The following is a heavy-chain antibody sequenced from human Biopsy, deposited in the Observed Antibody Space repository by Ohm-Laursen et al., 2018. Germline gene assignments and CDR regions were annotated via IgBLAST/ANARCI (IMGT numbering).Heavy chain of an antibody. J-gene: IGHJ5*02. V-gene: IGHV3-23*01. CDR3: ARDLYDFCGGCPFDP. CDR2: INGSGGST. CDR1: GFTFSSHA. Sequence: SLRLSCAAPGFTFSSHAMSWVRQAPGKGLECVSVINGSGGSTYYADPVKGQFTISRDNSKNTLYLQMNSLRAEDTAMYYCARDLYDFCGGCPFDPWGQGTLVTVS. D-gene: IGHD3-3*01.